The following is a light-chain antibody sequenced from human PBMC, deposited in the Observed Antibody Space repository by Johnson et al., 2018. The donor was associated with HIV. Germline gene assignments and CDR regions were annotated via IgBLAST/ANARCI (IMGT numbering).Light chain of an antibody. CDR1: TSNIGNNY. J-gene: IGLJ1*01. CDR3: GTWDGSLSVYV. Sequence: QSVLTQPPSVSAAPGQKVTISCSGSTSNIGNNYVSWYQQLPGTAPKLLIYENNKRPSGIPDRFSGSKSGTSATLGITGLQTGDEADYYCGTWDGSLSVYVFGTRTKVTVL. CDR2: ENN. V-gene: IGLV1-51*02.